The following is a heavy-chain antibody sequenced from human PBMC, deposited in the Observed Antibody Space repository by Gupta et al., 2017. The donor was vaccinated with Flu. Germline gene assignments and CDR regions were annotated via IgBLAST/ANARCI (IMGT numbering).Heavy chain of an antibody. CDR2: ISQGGGYT. V-gene: IGHV3-11*05. Sequence: QVQLVESGGGLVKPGGSLRLSCEASGFTFSDYYMGWIRQAPGKGLEWISYISQGGGYTNFADSVKGRFTTSRDNDKNSVYLHMSSLRAEDTATYFCARRPRAVAGENFFDYWGPGTLVTASS. J-gene: IGHJ4*02. CDR3: ARRPRAVAGENFFDY. D-gene: IGHD6-19*01. CDR1: GFTFSDYY.